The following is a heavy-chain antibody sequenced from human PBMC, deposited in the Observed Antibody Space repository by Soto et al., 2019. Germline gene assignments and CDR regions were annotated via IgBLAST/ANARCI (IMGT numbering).Heavy chain of an antibody. CDR3: ARAGRGQQRGRRPFFDY. Sequence: SETLSLTCAVYGGSFSGYYWSWIRQPPGKGLKWIGEINHSGSTNYTPSLKSRVTISVDTSKNHFSLELSAVSAADTAVYYCARAGRGQQRGRRPFFDYWGQGTLVTVSS. J-gene: IGHJ4*02. D-gene: IGHD6-13*01. V-gene: IGHV4-34*01. CDR1: GGSFSGYY. CDR2: INHSGST.